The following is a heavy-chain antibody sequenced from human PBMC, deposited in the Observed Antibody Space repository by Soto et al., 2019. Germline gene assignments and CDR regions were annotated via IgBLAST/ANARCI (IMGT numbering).Heavy chain of an antibody. CDR1: GGSISSGGYY. CDR3: ARVGGYQLLYGMDY. V-gene: IGHV4-31*02. Sequence: LCGGSISSGGYYWSWIRQHPGKGLEWIGFIYFTGSTYNNPSLQSRVSISVDTSKNHFSLQLSSVTAADTAVYYCARVGGYQLLYGMDYWGQGTLVTVSS. J-gene: IGHJ4*02. D-gene: IGHD2-2*02. CDR2: IYFTGST.